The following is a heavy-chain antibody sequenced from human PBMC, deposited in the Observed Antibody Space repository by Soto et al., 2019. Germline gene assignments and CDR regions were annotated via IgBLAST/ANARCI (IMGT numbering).Heavy chain of an antibody. V-gene: IGHV3-9*01. D-gene: IGHD2-8*02. J-gene: IGHJ6*02. Sequence: GGSLRLSCRGSGFTFSNSWMHWVRQAPGKGLEWVSGISWNSGSMGYGDSVKGRFTISRDNAKNSLYLQMNSLRAEDTAVYYCARDRTRKPWSWDVWGQGTTVTVSS. CDR2: ISWNSGSM. CDR3: ARDRTRKPWSWDV. CDR1: GFTFSNSW.